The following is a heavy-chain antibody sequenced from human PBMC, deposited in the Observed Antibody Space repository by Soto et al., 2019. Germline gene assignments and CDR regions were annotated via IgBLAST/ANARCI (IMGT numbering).Heavy chain of an antibody. J-gene: IGHJ4*02. CDR3: TIFDS. Sequence: SGGSLRLSCAASGFTFSSYAMSWVRQAPGKGLEWVPAISGSGGSTYYADSVRGRFTISRDNSMNTLYLQLSSLRAEDTAVYYCTIFDSWGQGTLVTVSS. CDR1: GFTFSSYA. V-gene: IGHV3-23*01. CDR2: ISGSGGST.